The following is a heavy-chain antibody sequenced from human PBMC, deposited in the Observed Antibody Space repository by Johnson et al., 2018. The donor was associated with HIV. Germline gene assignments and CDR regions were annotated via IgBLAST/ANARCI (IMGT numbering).Heavy chain of an antibody. Sequence: QVQLVESGGGVVQPGRSLRLSCAASGFTFSSYAMHWVRQAPGKGLEWVAVISYDGSNKYYADSVKGRFTISRDNSKNTLYLQMNSLRADDTAVYYCAREYYDSSGYYYGGVSAFDIWGQGTMVTVSS. V-gene: IGHV3-30-3*01. D-gene: IGHD3-22*01. CDR1: GFTFSSYA. CDR3: AREYYDSSGYYYGGVSAFDI. CDR2: ISYDGSNK. J-gene: IGHJ3*02.